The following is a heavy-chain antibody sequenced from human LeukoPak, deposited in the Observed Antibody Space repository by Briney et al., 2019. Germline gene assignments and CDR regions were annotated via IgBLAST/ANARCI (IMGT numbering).Heavy chain of an antibody. CDR3: ARVICSGGSCYYYYYGMDV. J-gene: IGHJ6*02. Sequence: GASVKVSCKASGYTFTSYDINWVRQATGQALEWMGWMNPNSGNTGYAQKSQGRVTMTRNTSINTAYMELSSLRSEDTAVYYCARVICSGGSCYYYYYGMDVWGQGTTVTVSS. D-gene: IGHD2-15*01. CDR2: MNPNSGNT. CDR1: GYTFTSYD. V-gene: IGHV1-8*01.